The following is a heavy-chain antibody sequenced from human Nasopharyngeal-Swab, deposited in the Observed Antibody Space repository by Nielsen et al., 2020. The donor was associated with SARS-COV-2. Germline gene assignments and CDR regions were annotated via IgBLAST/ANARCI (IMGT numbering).Heavy chain of an antibody. CDR1: GFDVSGNY. CDR2: MYAGGDI. V-gene: IGHV3-53*01. J-gene: IGHJ4*02. Sequence: ETLSLTCAASGFDVSGNYMSWFRQAPGKGLEWVSFMYAGGDIYYADSVKGRFTISRDSSKNTLYLQMNSLRVKDTALYYCARDRRDVDNQWGQGTLVTVSS. D-gene: IGHD5-24*01. CDR3: ARDRRDVDNQ.